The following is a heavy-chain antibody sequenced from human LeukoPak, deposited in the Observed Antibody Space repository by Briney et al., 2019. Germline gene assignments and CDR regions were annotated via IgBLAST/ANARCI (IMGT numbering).Heavy chain of an antibody. CDR3: ARGQVLRYFDWLTYFDY. V-gene: IGHV4-59*05. CDR1: GGSISSYY. D-gene: IGHD3-9*01. CDR2: IYYSGST. Sequence: SETLSLTCTVSGGSISSYYWSWIRQPPGKGLEWIGSIYYSGSTYYNPSLKSRVTISVDTSKNQFSLKLSSVTAADTAVYYCARGQVLRYFDWLTYFDYWGQGTLVTVSS. J-gene: IGHJ4*02.